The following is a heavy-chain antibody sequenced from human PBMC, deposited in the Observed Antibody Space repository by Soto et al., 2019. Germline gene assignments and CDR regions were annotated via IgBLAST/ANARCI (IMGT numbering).Heavy chain of an antibody. CDR1: GYTFTSYG. V-gene: IGHV1-18*01. D-gene: IGHD2-15*01. CDR3: ARDRGVVNVGVGRWCDP. CDR2: ISAYNGNT. J-gene: IGHJ5*02. Sequence: QVQLVQSGAEVKKPGASVKVSCKASGYTFTSYGISWVRQAPGQGLEWMGWISAYNGNTNYAQKLRGRVTMTTDTSTGTAYMELRSLRSDDTAVYYCARDRGVVNVGVGRWCDPWGQGTLVTVSS.